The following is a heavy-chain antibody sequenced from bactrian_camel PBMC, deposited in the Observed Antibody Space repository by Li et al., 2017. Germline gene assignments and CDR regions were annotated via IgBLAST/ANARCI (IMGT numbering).Heavy chain of an antibody. CDR1: GFTSNGCV. V-gene: IGHV3S40*01. D-gene: IGHD2*01. J-gene: IGHJ4*01. CDR3: AAPIGGNWFHEYKF. CDR2: IRADGSR. Sequence: EVQLVESGGGAVQTGVSLRLSSTDPGFTSNGCVMNWYRQAAGKQREWVSTIRADGSRSYEDSVKGRFTISKDKAKDTVYLQMNSLKPEDTAMYYCAAPIGGNWFHEYKFWGQGTQVTVS.